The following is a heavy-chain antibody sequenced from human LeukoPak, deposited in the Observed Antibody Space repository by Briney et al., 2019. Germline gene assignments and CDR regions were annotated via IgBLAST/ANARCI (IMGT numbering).Heavy chain of an antibody. V-gene: IGHV3-7*03. CDR2: IKEDGSEI. Sequence: PGGSLRLSCAASGFTFSSYWMNWVRQAPGKGLEWVAIIKEDGSEIHYVDSVKGRFTISRDYARNSLYLQMNSLRVEDTAVYYCARGLYSSTTYYFDYWGQGTLVTVSS. CDR1: GFTFSSYW. J-gene: IGHJ4*02. D-gene: IGHD6-13*01. CDR3: ARGLYSSTTYYFDY.